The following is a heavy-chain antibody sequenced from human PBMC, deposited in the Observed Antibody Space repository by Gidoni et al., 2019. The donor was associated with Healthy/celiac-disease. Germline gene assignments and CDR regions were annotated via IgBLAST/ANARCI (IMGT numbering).Heavy chain of an antibody. J-gene: IGHJ4*02. Sequence: EVQLFESGGGLVQPGGSLRLSCAPSGFPFSSYAISWVRHAPGKGLSGVSAISGSGGSTYYADSVKGRFTISRDNSKNTLYLQMNSLRAEDTSVYYCAKDLGGSYRHYFDYWGQGTLVTVSS. CDR2: ISGSGGST. CDR3: AKDLGGSYRHYFDY. CDR1: GFPFSSYA. V-gene: IGHV3-23*01. D-gene: IGHD1-26*01.